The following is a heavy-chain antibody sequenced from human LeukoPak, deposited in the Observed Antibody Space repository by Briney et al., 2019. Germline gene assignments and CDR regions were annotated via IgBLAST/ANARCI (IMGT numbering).Heavy chain of an antibody. Sequence: ASVKVSCKASGYTFTSYDINWVRQATGQGLEWMGWMNPNSGNTGYAQNFQGRVTITRNTSIITAYMELSSLRSEDTAVYYCARGTRYCSGGYCYSGDYFDYWGQGTLVTVSS. CDR1: GYTFTSYD. CDR3: ARGTRYCSGGYCYSGDYFDY. J-gene: IGHJ4*02. V-gene: IGHV1-8*03. CDR2: MNPNSGNT. D-gene: IGHD2-15*01.